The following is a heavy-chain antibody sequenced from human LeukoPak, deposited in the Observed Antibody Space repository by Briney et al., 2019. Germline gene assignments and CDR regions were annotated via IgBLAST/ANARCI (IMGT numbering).Heavy chain of an antibody. CDR3: ARIGAPGHCGGDCYSGDY. CDR1: GFTFSSYA. Sequence: SGGSLSLSFAASGFTFSSYAMSWVRQAPGKGLEWVSAISGSGGSTYYADSVKGRFTISRDNSKNTLYLQMNSLRAGDTAVYYCARIGAPGHCGGDCYSGDYWGQGTLVTVSS. D-gene: IGHD2-21*02. CDR2: ISGSGGST. J-gene: IGHJ4*02. V-gene: IGHV3-23*01.